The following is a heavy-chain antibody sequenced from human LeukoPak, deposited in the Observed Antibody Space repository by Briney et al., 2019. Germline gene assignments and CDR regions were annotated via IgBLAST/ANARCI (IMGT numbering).Heavy chain of an antibody. Sequence: GGSLRLSCAASGFTFSNAWMSWVRQAPGKGLEWVGRIKSKTDGGTTDYAAPVKGRFTISRGDSKNTLYLQMNSLKTEDTAVYYCTTENPLYDFWSGTDYFDYWGQGTLVTVSS. J-gene: IGHJ4*02. CDR1: GFTFSNAW. CDR2: IKSKTDGGTT. V-gene: IGHV3-15*01. CDR3: TTENPLYDFWSGTDYFDY. D-gene: IGHD3-3*01.